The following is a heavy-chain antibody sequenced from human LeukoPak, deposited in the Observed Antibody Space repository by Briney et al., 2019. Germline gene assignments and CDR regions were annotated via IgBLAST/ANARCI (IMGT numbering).Heavy chain of an antibody. J-gene: IGHJ4*02. V-gene: IGHV7-4-1*02. D-gene: IGHD4-23*01. Sequence: ASVKVSCKASGYTFTSNAINWVRQAPGQGLEWMGWINTNTGNPTYAQGFTGRFVFSLDTSVSTAYLQISSLKAEDTAVYYCAREVAPGGFDYWGRGTLVTVSS. CDR2: INTNTGNP. CDR3: AREVAPGGFDY. CDR1: GYTFTSNA.